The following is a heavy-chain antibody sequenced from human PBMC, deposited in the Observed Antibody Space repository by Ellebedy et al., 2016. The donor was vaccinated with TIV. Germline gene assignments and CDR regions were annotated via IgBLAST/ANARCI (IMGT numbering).Heavy chain of an antibody. D-gene: IGHD1-26*01. J-gene: IGHJ4*02. CDR3: AKVRSYGLYYFDY. CDR1: GFTFSSYA. CDR2: ISGSGGST. Sequence: GGSLRLXXAASGFTFSSYAMSWVRQAPGKGLEWVSAISGSGGSTYYADSVMGRFTISRDNSKNTLYLQMNSLRAEDTAVYYCAKVRSYGLYYFDYWGQGTLVTVSS. V-gene: IGHV3-23*01.